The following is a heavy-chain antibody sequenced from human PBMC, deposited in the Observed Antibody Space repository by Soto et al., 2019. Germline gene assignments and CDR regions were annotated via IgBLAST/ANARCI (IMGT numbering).Heavy chain of an antibody. CDR2: ISGSGGST. J-gene: IGHJ5*02. V-gene: IGHV3-23*01. D-gene: IGHD3-22*01. CDR1: GFTFSSYA. Sequence: EVQLLESGGGLVQPGGSLRLSCAASGFTFSSYAMSWVRQAPGKGLEWVSAISGSGGSTYYADSVKGRFTISRDKSKNTLYLQMNSLRAEDTAVYYCAKAATYYYDSSGYYPDWFDPWGQGTLVTVSS. CDR3: AKAATYYYDSSGYYPDWFDP.